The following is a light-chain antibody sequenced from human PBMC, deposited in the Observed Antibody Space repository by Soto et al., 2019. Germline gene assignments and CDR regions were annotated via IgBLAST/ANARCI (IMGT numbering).Light chain of an antibody. V-gene: IGLV2-8*01. CDR3: SSYAASNSFYV. Sequence: QSVLTQPPSASGSPGQPVTISCTGTSRDVGGYNYVSWYQQHPGKAPKLMIYEVSKRPSGVPDRFSGSKSGNTASLTVSGLQAEDEADYYSSSYAASNSFYVFGTGTKVTVL. CDR2: EVS. CDR1: SRDVGGYNY. J-gene: IGLJ1*01.